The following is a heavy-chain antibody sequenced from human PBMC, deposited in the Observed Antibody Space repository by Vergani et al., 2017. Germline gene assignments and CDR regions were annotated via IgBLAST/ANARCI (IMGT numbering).Heavy chain of an antibody. V-gene: IGHV4-34*01. CDR3: ARVPIYYLGSGSYQGYFDY. Sequence: QVQLQQWGAGLLKPSETLSLTCAVYGGSFSGYYWSWIRQPPGKGLEWIGEINHSGSTNYNPSLKSRVTISVDTSKNQFYLNLESLTAADTAVYFCARVPIYYLGSGSYQGYFDYWGQGTLVIVSS. J-gene: IGHJ4*02. CDR1: GGSFSGYY. D-gene: IGHD3-10*01. CDR2: INHSGST.